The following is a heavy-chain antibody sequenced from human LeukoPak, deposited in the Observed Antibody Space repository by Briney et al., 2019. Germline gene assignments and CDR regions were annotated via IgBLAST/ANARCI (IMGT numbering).Heavy chain of an antibody. CDR1: GYTFTSYY. CDR2: INPSADST. CDR3: AAFLLYSSSSAREGGIDY. J-gene: IGHJ4*02. D-gene: IGHD6-6*01. V-gene: IGHV1-46*01. Sequence: ASVKVSCKASGYTFTSYYIHWVRQAPGQGLEWMGIINPSADSTNYAQKFQGRVTITRDMSTSTAYMELSSLRSEDTAVYYCAAFLLYSSSSAREGGIDYWGQGTLVTVSS.